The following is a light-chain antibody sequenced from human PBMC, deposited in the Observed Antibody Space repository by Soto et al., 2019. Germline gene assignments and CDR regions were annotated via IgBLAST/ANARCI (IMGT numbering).Light chain of an antibody. CDR2: WAS. J-gene: IGKJ2*01. CDR1: QSVLYSSNNKNY. Sequence: DIVMTQSPDSLAVSLGERATINCKSSQSVLYSSNNKNYLAWYQQKPGQPPKLLIYWASTRESGVPDRFSGSGSGTDFTLSNSSLHAEHVAVYYCQQYYSTPYTFVQGTKLEIK. CDR3: QQYYSTPYT. V-gene: IGKV4-1*01.